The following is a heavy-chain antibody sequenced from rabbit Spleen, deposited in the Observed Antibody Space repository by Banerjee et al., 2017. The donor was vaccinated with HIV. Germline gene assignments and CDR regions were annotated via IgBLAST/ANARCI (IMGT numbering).Heavy chain of an antibody. V-gene: IGHV1S40*01. Sequence: QSLEESGGDLVKPGASLTLTCTASGFSFSSVFWMCWVRQAPGKGLEWIACIYAGTNGGTYYASWAKGRFTFSKTSSTTVTLQMTSLTVADTATYFCARDLAGVIGWNFRLWGPGTLVTVS. CDR2: IYAGTNGGT. CDR1: GFSFSSVFW. J-gene: IGHJ6*01. CDR3: ARDLAGVIGWNFRL. D-gene: IGHD4-1*01.